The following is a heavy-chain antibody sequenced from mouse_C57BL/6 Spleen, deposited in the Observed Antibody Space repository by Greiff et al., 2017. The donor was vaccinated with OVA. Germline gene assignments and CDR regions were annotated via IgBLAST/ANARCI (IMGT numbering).Heavy chain of an antibody. J-gene: IGHJ2*01. V-gene: IGHV1-52*01. CDR2: IDPSDSET. Sequence: VKLQQPGAELVRPGSSVKLSCKASGYTFTSYWMHWVKQRPIQGLEWIGNIDPSDSETHYNQKFKDKATLTVDKSSSTAYMQLSSLTSEDSAVYYCARDTGPSYYFDYWGQGTTLTVSS. CDR3: ARDTGPSYYFDY. D-gene: IGHD3-1*01. CDR1: GYTFTSYW.